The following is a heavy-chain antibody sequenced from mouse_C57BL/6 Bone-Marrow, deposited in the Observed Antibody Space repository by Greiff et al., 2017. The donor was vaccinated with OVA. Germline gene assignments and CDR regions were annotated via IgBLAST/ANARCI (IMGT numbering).Heavy chain of an antibody. V-gene: IGHV3-6*01. CDR3: ASDYGSSFYYFDY. CDR1: GYSITSGYY. J-gene: IGHJ2*01. Sequence: EVKVEESGPGLVKPSQSLSLTCSVTGYSITSGYYWNWIRQFPGNKLEWMGYISYDGSNNYNPSLKNRISITRDTSKNQFFLKLNSVTTEDTATYYCASDYGSSFYYFDYWGQGTTLTVSS. D-gene: IGHD1-1*01. CDR2: ISYDGSN.